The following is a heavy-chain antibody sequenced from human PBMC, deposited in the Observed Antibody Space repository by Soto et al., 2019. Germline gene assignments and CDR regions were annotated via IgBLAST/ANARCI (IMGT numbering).Heavy chain of an antibody. CDR3: AKDRYNWNYATLYYFDY. CDR1: GFTFSSYA. CDR2: ISGSGGST. D-gene: IGHD1-7*01. J-gene: IGHJ4*02. V-gene: IGHV3-23*01. Sequence: GGSLRLSCAASGFTFSSYAMSWVRQAPGKGLEWVSAISGSGGSTYYADSVKGRFTISRDNSKNTLYLQMNSLRAEDTAVYYCAKDRYNWNYATLYYFDYWGQGTLVTVSS.